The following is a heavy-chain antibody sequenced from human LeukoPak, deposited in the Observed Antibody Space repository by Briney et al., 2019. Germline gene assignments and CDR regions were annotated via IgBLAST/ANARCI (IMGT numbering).Heavy chain of an antibody. J-gene: IGHJ4*02. D-gene: IGHD3-9*01. CDR1: GFTFSSYS. CDR2: ISSSSSYI. CDR3: ARDIPLTGYYPCFDY. Sequence: GGSLRLSCAASGFTFSSYSMNWVRQAPGKGLEWVSSISSSSSYIYYADSVKGRFTISRDNAKNSLYLQMNSLRAEDTAVYYCARDIPLTGYYPCFDYWGQGTLVTVSS. V-gene: IGHV3-21*01.